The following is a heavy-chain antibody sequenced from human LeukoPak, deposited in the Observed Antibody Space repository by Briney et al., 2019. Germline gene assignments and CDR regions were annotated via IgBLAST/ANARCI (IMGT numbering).Heavy chain of an antibody. V-gene: IGHV3-21*01. CDR1: GFTFSSYS. Sequence: GGSLRLSCAASGFTFSSYSMTWVRQAPGKGLEWVSSISSSSSYIYYADSVKGRFTISRDNAKNSLYLQMNSLRAEDTAVYYCASNMAPAVRGVYDAFDIWGQGTMVTVSS. J-gene: IGHJ3*02. D-gene: IGHD3-10*01. CDR2: ISSSSSYI. CDR3: ASNMAPAVRGVYDAFDI.